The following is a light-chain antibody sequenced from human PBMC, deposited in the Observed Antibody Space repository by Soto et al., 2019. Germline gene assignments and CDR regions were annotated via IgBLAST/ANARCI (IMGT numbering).Light chain of an antibody. V-gene: IGLV2-14*01. Sequence: QSVLTQPASVSGSPGQSIAISCTGTSSDVGGYNYVSWYQQHPGKTPNLMIYDVSNRPSGVSNRFSGSKSGNTASLTISGLQAEDEADYCSSYTSSSTWVFGGGTKVTVL. CDR2: DVS. J-gene: IGLJ3*02. CDR1: SSDVGGYNY. CDR3: SSYTSSSTWV.